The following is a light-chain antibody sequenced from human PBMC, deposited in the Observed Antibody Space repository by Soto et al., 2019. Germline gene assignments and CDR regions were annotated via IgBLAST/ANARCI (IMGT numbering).Light chain of an antibody. J-gene: IGKJ2*01. CDR3: QQYNNWPDMYT. V-gene: IGKV3-15*01. Sequence: EMVMTQSPATLSVSPGERVIISCRASRSVGTTLAWYQQKPGQAPRLLIYGASTRATGIPARFSGSGSGTDFTLTISCLQSEDFAVYYCQQYNNWPDMYTFGQGTKLEIK. CDR1: RSVGTT. CDR2: GAS.